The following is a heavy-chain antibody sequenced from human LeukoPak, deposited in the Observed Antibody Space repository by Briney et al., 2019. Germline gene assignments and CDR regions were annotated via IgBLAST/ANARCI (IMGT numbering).Heavy chain of an antibody. V-gene: IGHV4-38-2*02. D-gene: IGHD2-2*01. CDR1: GYSISSGYY. CDR3: ARGRGSIVVVPAAMSANNWFDP. Sequence: SETLSLTCTVSGYSISSGYYWGWIRQPPGKGLEWIGSIYHSGSTYYNPSLKSRVTISVDTSKNQFSLKLSSVTAADTAVYYCARGRGSIVVVPAAMSANNWFDPWGQGTLVTVSS. J-gene: IGHJ5*02. CDR2: IYHSGST.